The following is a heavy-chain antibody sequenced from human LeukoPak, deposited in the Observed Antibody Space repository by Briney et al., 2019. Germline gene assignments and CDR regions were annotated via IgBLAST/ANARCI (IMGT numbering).Heavy chain of an antibody. Sequence: PGGSLRLSCVVSGITFSSYAMNWVRQAPGKGLEWVSGISPSGDSTFYADSVKGRFTISRDNSKNTLHFQLHSLRAEDTALYYCAKDRILANFAGGFDYWGQGTPVTVSS. D-gene: IGHD1-26*01. CDR2: ISPSGDST. CDR1: GITFSSYA. V-gene: IGHV3-23*01. J-gene: IGHJ4*02. CDR3: AKDRILANFAGGFDY.